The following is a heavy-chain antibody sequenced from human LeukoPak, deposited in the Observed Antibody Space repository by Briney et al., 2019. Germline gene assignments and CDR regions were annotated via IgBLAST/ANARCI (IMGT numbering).Heavy chain of an antibody. CDR1: GFTFSSYG. CDR2: IRYDGSNK. Sequence: GGSLRLXCAASGFTFSSYGMHWVRRAPGKGLEWVTFIRYDGSNKYYADPVKGRFTISRDNSKNTLYLQMNSLRAEDTAVYYCAKDQYYYDSSGYPLGYWGQGTLVTVSS. D-gene: IGHD3-22*01. J-gene: IGHJ4*02. V-gene: IGHV3-30*02. CDR3: AKDQYYYDSSGYPLGY.